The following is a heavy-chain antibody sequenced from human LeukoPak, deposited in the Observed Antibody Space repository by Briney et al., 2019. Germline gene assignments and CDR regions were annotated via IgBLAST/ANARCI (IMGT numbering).Heavy chain of an antibody. V-gene: IGHV1-2*02. Sequence: GASVKVSGKASVYTYTGYYMHWVRQAPGQGLEWMGWINPNSGGTNYAQKFQGRVTMTRDTSISTAYMELSRLRSDDTAVYYCAREERYFDWFLSYYYYYMDVWGKGTTVTISS. CDR1: VYTYTGYY. CDR2: INPNSGGT. CDR3: AREERYFDWFLSYYYYYMDV. D-gene: IGHD3-9*01. J-gene: IGHJ6*03.